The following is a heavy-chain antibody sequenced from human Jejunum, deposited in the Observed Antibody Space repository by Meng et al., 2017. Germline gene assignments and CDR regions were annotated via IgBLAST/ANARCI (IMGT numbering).Heavy chain of an antibody. V-gene: IGHV4-4*02. CDR1: GVSIRSSNW. J-gene: IGHJ5*02. CDR3: ARASVGNCGGDCYSPHWFDP. CDR2: VYYTGSA. D-gene: IGHD2-21*02. Sequence: QLQLQESGPGLVKPLGTLSLTCEVLGVSIRSSNWWGWVRQPPGKGLEWIGEVYYTGSANYNPSLMSRVTISVDKSKNQFSLKLTSVTAADTAVYYCARASVGNCGGDCYSPHWFDPWGQGTLVTVSS.